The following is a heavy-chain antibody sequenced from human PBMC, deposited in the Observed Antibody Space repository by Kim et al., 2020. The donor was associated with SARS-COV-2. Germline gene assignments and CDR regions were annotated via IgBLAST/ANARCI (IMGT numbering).Heavy chain of an antibody. V-gene: IGHV3-21*01. Sequence: GGSLRLSCAASGFTFSSYSMNWVRQAPGKGLEWVSSISSSSSYIYYADSVKGRFTISRDNAKNSLYLQMNSLRAEDTAVYYCARGGPYCGGDCYDYWGQGTRVTVSS. CDR1: GFTFSSYS. D-gene: IGHD2-21*01. CDR2: ISSSSSYI. CDR3: ARGGPYCGGDCYDY. J-gene: IGHJ4*02.